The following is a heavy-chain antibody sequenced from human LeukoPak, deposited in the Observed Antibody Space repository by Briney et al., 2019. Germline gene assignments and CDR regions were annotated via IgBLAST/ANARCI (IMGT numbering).Heavy chain of an antibody. CDR2: INPSGGST. Sequence: ASVKVSCKASGYTFTSYYMHWVRQAPGQGLEWMGIINPSGGSTSYAQKFQGRVTLTRDTSTSTVYMELSSLRSEDTAVYYCARFDQDWGTFDYWGQGTVVTVSS. J-gene: IGHJ4*02. D-gene: IGHD7-27*01. CDR3: ARFDQDWGTFDY. V-gene: IGHV1-46*01. CDR1: GYTFTSYY.